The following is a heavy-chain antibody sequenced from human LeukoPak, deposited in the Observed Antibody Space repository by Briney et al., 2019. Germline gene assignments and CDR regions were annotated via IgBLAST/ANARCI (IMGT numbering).Heavy chain of an antibody. CDR1: GFTFSSYS. CDR3: AREANDAFDI. V-gene: IGHV3-48*01. Sequence: GGSLRLSCAASGFTFSSYSMNWVCQAPGKGLEWVSYISSSSSTIYYADSVKGRFTISRDNAKNSLYLQMNSLRAEDTAVYYCAREANDAFDIWGQGTMVTVSS. J-gene: IGHJ3*02. CDR2: ISSSSSTI.